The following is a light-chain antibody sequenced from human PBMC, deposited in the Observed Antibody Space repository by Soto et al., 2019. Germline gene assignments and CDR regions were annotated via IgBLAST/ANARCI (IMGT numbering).Light chain of an antibody. CDR2: NVN. CDR3: SSFTGSTTYV. CDR1: SSDVGNYNY. V-gene: IGLV2-14*01. Sequence: QSALTQSASVSGSPGQSITISCTGTSSDVGNYNYVSWYQQHPGEVPKLIIFNVNNRPSGVSNRFSGSKSGNTASLTISGLQAEDEAAYYCSSFTGSTTYVFGTGTKVTVL. J-gene: IGLJ1*01.